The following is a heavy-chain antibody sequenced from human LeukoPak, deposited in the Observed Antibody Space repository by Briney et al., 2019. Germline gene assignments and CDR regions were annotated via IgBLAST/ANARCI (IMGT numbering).Heavy chain of an antibody. J-gene: IGHJ3*02. V-gene: IGHV3-23*01. CDR2: ISGSGGST. CDR1: EFSVGSNY. Sequence: PGGSLRLSCAASEFSVGSNYMTWVRQAPGKGLEWVSAISGSGGSTYYADSVKGRFTISRDNSKNTLYLQMNSLRAEDTAVYYCAKGHDYGDYAAAFDIWGQGTMATVSS. D-gene: IGHD4-17*01. CDR3: AKGHDYGDYAAAFDI.